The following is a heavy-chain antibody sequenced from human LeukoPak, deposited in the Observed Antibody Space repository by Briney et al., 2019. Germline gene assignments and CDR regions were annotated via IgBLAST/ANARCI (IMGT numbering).Heavy chain of an antibody. D-gene: IGHD6-19*01. V-gene: IGHV3-21*01. Sequence: GGSLRLSCAASGFTFSSYSMNWVRQAPGKGLEWVSSISSSSSYIYYADSVKGRFTISGDNAKNSLYLQMNSLRAEDTAVYYSARESAVAGIDYWGQGTLVTVSS. CDR3: ARESAVAGIDY. J-gene: IGHJ4*02. CDR1: GFTFSSYS. CDR2: ISSSSSYI.